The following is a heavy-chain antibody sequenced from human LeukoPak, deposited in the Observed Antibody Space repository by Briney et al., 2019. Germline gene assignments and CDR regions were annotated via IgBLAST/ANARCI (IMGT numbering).Heavy chain of an antibody. Sequence: PSETLSLTCTVSGGSISSSSYYWGWIRQPPGKGLEWIGSIYYSGSTYYNPSLKSRVTISVDTSKNQFSLKLSSVTAADTAVYYCARGRSYQADAFDIWGQGTMVTVSS. D-gene: IGHD1-26*01. CDR3: ARGRSYQADAFDI. J-gene: IGHJ3*02. V-gene: IGHV4-39*07. CDR1: GGSISSSSYY. CDR2: IYYSGST.